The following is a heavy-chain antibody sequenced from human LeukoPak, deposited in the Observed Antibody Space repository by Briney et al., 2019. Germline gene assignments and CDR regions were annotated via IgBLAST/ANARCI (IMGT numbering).Heavy chain of an antibody. J-gene: IGHJ4*02. Sequence: GGSLRLSCAASGFNSSYFAMTWVRQAPGKALEWVSTVSGSGARTFGADAVKGRFTISRDNSMDTVYLQMNSLTADDTAVYYCAKAGFRGFSLHYFDFWGQGTLVTVSS. D-gene: IGHD5-18*01. CDR1: GFNSSYFA. CDR2: VSGSGART. CDR3: AKAGFRGFSLHYFDF. V-gene: IGHV3-23*01.